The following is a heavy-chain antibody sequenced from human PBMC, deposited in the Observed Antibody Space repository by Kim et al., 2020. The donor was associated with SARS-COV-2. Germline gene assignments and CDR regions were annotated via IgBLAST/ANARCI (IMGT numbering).Heavy chain of an antibody. CDR2: NT. J-gene: IGHJ4*02. CDR3: AREAVAGSFDY. D-gene: IGHD6-19*01. V-gene: IGHV1-3*01. Sequence: NTRYSQQFQGRVSITRDTSATTAYLELSGLRSEDTAVYYCAREAVAGSFDYWGQGTLVTVSS.